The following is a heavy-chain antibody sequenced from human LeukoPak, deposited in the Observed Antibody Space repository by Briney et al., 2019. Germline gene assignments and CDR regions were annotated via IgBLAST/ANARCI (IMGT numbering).Heavy chain of an antibody. J-gene: IGHJ4*02. D-gene: IGHD3-16*01. CDR3: AVEPGGASGIDY. CDR1: GGSISSSNW. CDR2: IYHSGST. V-gene: IGHV4-4*02. Sequence: SGTLSLTCAVSGGSISSSNWWSWVRQPPGKGLEWIGEIYHSGSTNYNPSLKSRVTISVDTSKNQFSLKLNSVTAADTAVYYCAVEPGGASGIDYWGQGTLVTVSS.